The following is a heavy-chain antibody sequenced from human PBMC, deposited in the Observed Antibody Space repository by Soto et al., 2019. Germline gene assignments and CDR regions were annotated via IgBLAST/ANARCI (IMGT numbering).Heavy chain of an antibody. J-gene: IGHJ4*02. CDR3: ASTNCISTSCYGEIFDY. D-gene: IGHD2-2*01. CDR2: MNPNSGNT. Sequence: GASVKVSCKASGYTFTSYDINWVRQATGQGLEWMGWMNPNSGNTGYAQKFQGRVTMTRNTSISTAYMELSSLRSEDTAVYYCASTNCISTSCYGEIFDYWGQGTLVTVSS. V-gene: IGHV1-8*01. CDR1: GYTFTSYD.